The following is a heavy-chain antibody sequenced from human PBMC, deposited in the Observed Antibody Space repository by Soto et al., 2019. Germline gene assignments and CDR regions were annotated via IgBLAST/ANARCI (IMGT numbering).Heavy chain of an antibody. J-gene: IGHJ5*02. CDR3: ARGKSSSSSGCFDP. CDR1: GGSFXGYY. D-gene: IGHD6-6*01. CDR2: INHSGST. V-gene: IGHV4-34*01. Sequence: AETLSLTCAFYGGSFXGYYWSWIRQPPGKGLEWSGEINHSGSTNYNPSLKSRVTISVDTAKNQFSLKLRSVPPAHTAVFYCARGKSSSSSGCFDPWGQGTPVTVSS.